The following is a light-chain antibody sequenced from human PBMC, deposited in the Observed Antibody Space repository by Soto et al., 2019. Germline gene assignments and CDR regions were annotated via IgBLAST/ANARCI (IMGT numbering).Light chain of an antibody. Sequence: QSVLTQPPSVSAAPGQKVTISCSGSSSNIGNNYVSWYQQLPGTAPKLLIYENTKRPSGIPDRFSGSKSGTSATLGITGLQTGDEADYYCGTWDSSLRGVVFGGGTKLTVL. CDR1: SSNIGNNY. CDR2: ENT. V-gene: IGLV1-51*02. J-gene: IGLJ2*01. CDR3: GTWDSSLRGVV.